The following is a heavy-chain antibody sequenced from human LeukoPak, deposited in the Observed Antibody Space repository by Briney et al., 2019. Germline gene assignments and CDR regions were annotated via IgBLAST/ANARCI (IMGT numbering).Heavy chain of an antibody. CDR2: IKEDGSEK. Sequence: GGSLRLSCAASGFTFSSYGMSWVRQAPGKGLEWVANIKEDGSEKYYVDSVKGRLTISRDNAKNSLYLQMNSLRAEDTAVYYCARDYYESSGYYWNYYYMDVWGKGTTVTISS. CDR3: ARDYYESSGYYWNYYYMDV. D-gene: IGHD3-22*01. CDR1: GFTFSSYG. V-gene: IGHV3-7*01. J-gene: IGHJ6*03.